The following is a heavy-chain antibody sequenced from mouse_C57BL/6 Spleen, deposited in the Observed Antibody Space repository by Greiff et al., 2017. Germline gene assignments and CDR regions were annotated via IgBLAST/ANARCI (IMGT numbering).Heavy chain of an antibody. Sequence: QVQLQQPGPELVKPGASVKISCKASGYAFSSSWMNWVKQRPGKGLEWIGRIYPGDGDTNYNGKFKGKATLTADKSSSTAYMSLSSLASEDSAFYFCAREADYWGQGTTLTVSS. V-gene: IGHV1-82*01. J-gene: IGHJ2*01. CDR2: IYPGDGDT. CDR3: AREADY. CDR1: GYAFSSSW.